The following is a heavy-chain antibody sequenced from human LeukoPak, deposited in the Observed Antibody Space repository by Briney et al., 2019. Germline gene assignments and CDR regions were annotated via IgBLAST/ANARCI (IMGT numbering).Heavy chain of an antibody. CDR3: ASGDGYLQPY. V-gene: IGHV3-53*01. J-gene: IGHJ4*02. D-gene: IGHD2-21*01. Sequence: GGSLRLSCAASGFSVSGKFMSWVRQAPGKGLKWVSIIHYDGKIRYAGSVGGRFTIYRDDSENTLFLQMNSLRVDDTAVYFCASGDGYLQPYWGQGTLVTVSS. CDR1: GFSVSGKF. CDR2: IHYDGKI.